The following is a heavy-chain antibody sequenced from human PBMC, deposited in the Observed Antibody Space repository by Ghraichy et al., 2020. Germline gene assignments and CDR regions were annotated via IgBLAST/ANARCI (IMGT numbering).Heavy chain of an antibody. CDR3: TITSDCGGDCYSPSFDY. D-gene: IGHD2-21*02. CDR2: IKSKTDGGTT. CDR1: GFTFSNAW. J-gene: IGHJ4*02. Sequence: LSLTCAASGFTFSNAWMSWVRQAPGKGLEWVGRIKSKTDGGTTDYAAPVKGRFTISRDDSKNTLYLQMNSLKTEDTAVYYCTITSDCGGDCYSPSFDYWGQGTLVTVSS. V-gene: IGHV3-15*01.